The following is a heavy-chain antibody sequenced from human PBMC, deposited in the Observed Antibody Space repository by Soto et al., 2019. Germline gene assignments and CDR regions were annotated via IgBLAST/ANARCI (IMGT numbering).Heavy chain of an antibody. CDR3: ARKGYTYRKSGLDV. CDR2: INPIDAST. Sequence: QAHLEQSGTEVKNPGASVKVSCKASGYAFTNYYMHWVRQTPGQGLEWVGVINPIDASTRYTQKFQDRVTLTTYTSTSTVYLELSSLKSDDTAVYYCARKGYTYRKSGLDVWGQGTTVIVSS. CDR1: GYAFTNYY. D-gene: IGHD5-18*01. J-gene: IGHJ6*02. V-gene: IGHV1-46*01.